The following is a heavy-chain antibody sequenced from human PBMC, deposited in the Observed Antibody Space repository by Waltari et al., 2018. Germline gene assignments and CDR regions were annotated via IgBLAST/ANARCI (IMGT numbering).Heavy chain of an antibody. CDR2: INPNSGGT. CDR3: ARDPVAVAGTYYYYMDV. CDR1: GYTFTGYY. J-gene: IGHJ6*03. D-gene: IGHD6-19*01. V-gene: IGHV1-2*02. Sequence: QVQLVQSGAEVKKPGASVKVSCKASGYTFTGYYMHWVRQAPGQGLEWMGWINPNSGGTNYAQKFQGRVTMTRDTSISTAYMELSRLRSDDTAVYYCARDPVAVAGTYYYYMDVWGKGTTVTVSS.